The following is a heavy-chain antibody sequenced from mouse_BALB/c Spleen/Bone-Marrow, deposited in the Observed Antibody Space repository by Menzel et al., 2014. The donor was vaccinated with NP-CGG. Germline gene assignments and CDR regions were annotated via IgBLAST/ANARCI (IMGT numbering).Heavy chain of an antibody. D-gene: IGHD1-1*01. CDR2: INPSNGGT. J-gene: IGHJ1*01. CDR3: ASDDYSNGSSECYFDD. Sequence: VQLQQSGAELVKPGASVKLSCKASGYTFTSYYMYWVKQRPGQGLEWIGGINPSNGGTNFNEKSKSKATLTVDKSSSAAFMQTSCLKSENSAVYYCASDDYSNGSSECYFDDWGAGTTLTVSS. V-gene: IGHV1S81*02. CDR1: GYTFTSYY.